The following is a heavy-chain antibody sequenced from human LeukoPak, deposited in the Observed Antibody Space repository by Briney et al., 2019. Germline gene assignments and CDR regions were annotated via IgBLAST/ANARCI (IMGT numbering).Heavy chain of an antibody. D-gene: IGHD3-16*02. CDR3: AKGTQLYPSYRYYGMDV. V-gene: IGHV3-23*01. Sequence: GGSLRLSCAASGFDFSLFAATWVRQAPGKGLEWVSSISGGGDATSYADSVKGRFTISRDSSENTVYLRMNSLRADDTATYHCAKGTQLYPSYRYYGMDVWGQGTTVTVSS. CDR1: GFDFSLFA. J-gene: IGHJ6*02. CDR2: ISGGGDAT.